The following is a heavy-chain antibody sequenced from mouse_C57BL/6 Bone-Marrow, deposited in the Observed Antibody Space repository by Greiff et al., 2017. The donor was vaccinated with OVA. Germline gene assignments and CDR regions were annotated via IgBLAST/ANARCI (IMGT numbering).Heavy chain of an antibody. CDR3: ARPGNYVYAMDY. Sequence: EVQLQQSGGGLVKPGGSLKLSCAASGFPFSDYGMHWVRQAPEKGLEWVAYISSGSSTIYYADTVKGRFTLSRDNAKHTLFRQMTSLRSEDTAMYYCARPGNYVYAMDYWGQGTSVTVSS. J-gene: IGHJ4*01. CDR1: GFPFSDYG. CDR2: ISSGSSTI. V-gene: IGHV5-17*01. D-gene: IGHD2-1*01.